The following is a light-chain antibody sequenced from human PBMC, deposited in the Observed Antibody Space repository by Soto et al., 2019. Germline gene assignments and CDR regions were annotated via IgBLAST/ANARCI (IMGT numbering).Light chain of an antibody. CDR1: SSNIGAGYY. CDR2: GNI. V-gene: IGLV1-40*01. Sequence: QSVLTQPPSVSGAPGQRVTISCTGSSSNIGAGYYVPWYQQFPGKAPKLLISGNINRPSGIPDRFSGSKSGTSASLAITGVQNEEEADYYCQSSYVSMSAYVFGAGTKLTVL. CDR3: QSSYVSMSAYV. J-gene: IGLJ1*01.